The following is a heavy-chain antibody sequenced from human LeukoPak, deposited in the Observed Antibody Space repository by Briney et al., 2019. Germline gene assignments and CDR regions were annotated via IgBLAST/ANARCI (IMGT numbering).Heavy chain of an antibody. D-gene: IGHD3-3*01. CDR2: ISSSSSYI. Sequence: GGSLRLSCAASGFTFSSYSMNWVRQAPGKGLEWVSSISSSSSYIYYADSVKDRFTISRDNAKNSLYLQMNSLRAEDTAVYYCARDHYYDFWSGYYPDYWGQGTLVTVSS. J-gene: IGHJ4*02. CDR1: GFTFSSYS. CDR3: ARDHYYDFWSGYYPDY. V-gene: IGHV3-21*01.